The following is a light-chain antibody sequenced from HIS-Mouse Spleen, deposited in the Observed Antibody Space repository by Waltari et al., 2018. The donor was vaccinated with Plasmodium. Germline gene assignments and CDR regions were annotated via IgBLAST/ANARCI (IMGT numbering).Light chain of an antibody. V-gene: IGLV3-10*01. J-gene: IGLJ3*02. Sequence: SYELTQPPSVSVSPAQTARINCFGDALPKKYAYWYQQKSGQAPVLVIYEDSKRPSGIPERFSGSSSGTMATLTISGAQVEDEADYYCYSTDSSGNHRVFGGGTKLTVL. CDR1: ALPKKY. CDR2: EDS. CDR3: YSTDSSGNHRV.